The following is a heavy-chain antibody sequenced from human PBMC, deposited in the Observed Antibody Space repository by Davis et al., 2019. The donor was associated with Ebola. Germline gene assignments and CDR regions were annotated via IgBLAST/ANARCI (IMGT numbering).Heavy chain of an antibody. Sequence: SVKVSCKASGGTFSSYAISWVRQAPGQGLEWMGRIIPILGIANYAQKFQGRVTITADKSTSTAYMELSRLRAEDTAVYYCAREFLNGMDVWGQGTTVTVSS. J-gene: IGHJ6*02. D-gene: IGHD2/OR15-2a*01. V-gene: IGHV1-69*04. CDR3: AREFLNGMDV. CDR1: GGTFSSYA. CDR2: IIPILGIA.